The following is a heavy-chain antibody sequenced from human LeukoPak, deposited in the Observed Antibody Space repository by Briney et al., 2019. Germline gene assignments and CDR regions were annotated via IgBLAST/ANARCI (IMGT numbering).Heavy chain of an antibody. CDR2: FDPEDGET. CDR1: GYTFTSYY. J-gene: IGHJ4*02. Sequence: SVKVSCKASGYTFTSYYMHWVRQAPGKWLEWMGGFDPEDGETIYAQKFQGRVTMTEDTSTDTAYMELSSLRSEDTAVYYCATAYDSSGYYFGSFYFDYWGQGTLVTVSS. V-gene: IGHV1-24*01. CDR3: ATAYDSSGYYFGSFYFDY. D-gene: IGHD3-22*01.